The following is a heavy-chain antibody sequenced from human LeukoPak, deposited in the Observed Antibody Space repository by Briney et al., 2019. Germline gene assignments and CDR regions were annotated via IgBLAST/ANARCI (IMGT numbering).Heavy chain of an antibody. CDR1: GGSFSGYY. CDR2: INHSGST. J-gene: IGHJ4*02. CDR3: ATYDSSGYGVFDY. Sequence: SETPSLTCAVYGGSFSGYYWSWIRQPPGKGLEWIGEINHSGSTNYNPSLKSRVTISVDTSKNQFSLKLSSVTAADTAVYYCATYDSSGYGVFDYWGQGTLVTVSS. V-gene: IGHV4-34*01. D-gene: IGHD3-22*01.